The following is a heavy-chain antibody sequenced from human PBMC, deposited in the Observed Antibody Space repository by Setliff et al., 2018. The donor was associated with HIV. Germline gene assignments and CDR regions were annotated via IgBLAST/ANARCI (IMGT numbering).Heavy chain of an antibody. Sequence: GGSLRLSCAASGFTFSSYSMNWVRQAPGKGLEWVSYISSSSSTIYYADSVKGRFTISRGNAKNSLYLQTNSLRAEDTAVYYCAREGIAAAGSYSYGFGQIDYWGQGTLVTVSS. CDR3: AREGIAAAGSYSYGFGQIDY. D-gene: IGHD6-13*01. CDR1: GFTFSSYS. J-gene: IGHJ4*02. CDR2: ISSSSSTI. V-gene: IGHV3-48*01.